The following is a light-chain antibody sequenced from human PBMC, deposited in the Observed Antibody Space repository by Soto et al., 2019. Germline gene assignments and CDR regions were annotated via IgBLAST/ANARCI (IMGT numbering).Light chain of an antibody. CDR3: QQRSNWPLT. Sequence: EIVLTQSPATLSLSPGERATLSCRASQSVSSYLAWYQQKPGQAPRLLIYDASNRATGIPARFSGSGSGTGFTLTISSLEPEDFEVYYCQQRSNWPLTFGGGTKVEIK. J-gene: IGKJ4*01. CDR1: QSVSSY. CDR2: DAS. V-gene: IGKV3-11*01.